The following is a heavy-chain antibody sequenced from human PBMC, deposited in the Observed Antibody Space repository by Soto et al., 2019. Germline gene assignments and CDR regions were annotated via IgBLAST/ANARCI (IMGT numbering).Heavy chain of an antibody. CDR3: SRYIPGYSSGGMTYYFYGMDV. Sequence: PGGSLRLSCAASGFTFSGYAMHWVRQAPGKGLEWVAAISYDGSDKYYAENVKGRFTISGDNSKNTLYLQMNSLRAEDTAVYYFSRYIPGYSSGGMTYYFYGMDVWGQGTTVTVSS. CDR2: ISYDGSDK. J-gene: IGHJ6*02. D-gene: IGHD6-19*01. CDR1: GFTFSGYA. V-gene: IGHV3-30-3*01.